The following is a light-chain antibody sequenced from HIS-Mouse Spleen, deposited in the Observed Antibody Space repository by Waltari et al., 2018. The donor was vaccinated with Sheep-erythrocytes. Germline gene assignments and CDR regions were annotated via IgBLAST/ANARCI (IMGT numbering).Light chain of an antibody. J-gene: IGKJ1*01. Sequence: DIVMTPSPLSLPVTPGAPASISCRSSQSILHSNGYNYLDWYLQKPGQSPQLLIYLGSNRASGVPDRFSGSGSGTDCTLKISRVEAEDVGVYYCMQDLQTPWTFGQGTKVEIK. V-gene: IGKV2-28*01. CDR2: LGS. CDR1: QSILHSNGYNY. CDR3: MQDLQTPWT.